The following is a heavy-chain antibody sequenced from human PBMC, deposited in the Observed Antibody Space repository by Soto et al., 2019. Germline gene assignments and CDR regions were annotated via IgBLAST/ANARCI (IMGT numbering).Heavy chain of an antibody. CDR3: AKDPLPYSGSYYGY. J-gene: IGHJ4*02. CDR1: GFTFSSYA. CDR2: ISGSGGST. D-gene: IGHD1-26*01. Sequence: EVQLLESGGGLVQPGGSLRLSCAASGFTFSSYAMSWVRQAPGKGLEWVSAISGSGGSTYYADSVKGQFTISRDNSKNTLYLQMNSLRAEDTAVYYCAKDPLPYSGSYYGYWGQGTLVTVSS. V-gene: IGHV3-23*01.